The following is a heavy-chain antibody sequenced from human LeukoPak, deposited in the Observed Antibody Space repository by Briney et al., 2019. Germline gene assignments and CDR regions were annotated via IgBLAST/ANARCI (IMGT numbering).Heavy chain of an antibody. CDR3: ARSGYYYDSLDY. Sequence: KPSETLSLTLTVSGGSISGFFWGWVREPPGKGLEWIGYIYYSGSTNCNPSLKSRVTISVDTSKNQFSLKLSSVTAADTAVYYCARSGYYYDSLDYWGQGTLVTVSS. CDR1: GGSISGFF. D-gene: IGHD3-22*01. V-gene: IGHV4-59*08. CDR2: IYYSGST. J-gene: IGHJ4*02.